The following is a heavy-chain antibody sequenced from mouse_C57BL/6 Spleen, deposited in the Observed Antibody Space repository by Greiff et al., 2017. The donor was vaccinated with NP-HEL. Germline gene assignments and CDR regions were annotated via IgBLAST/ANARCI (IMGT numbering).Heavy chain of an antibody. Sequence: VHLVESGAELVKPGASVKMSCKASGYTFTSYWITWVKQRPGQGLEWIGDIYPGSGSTNYNEKFKSKATLTVDTSSSTAYMQLSSLTSEDSAVYYCARGGGLITTVVNFDYWGQGTTLTVSS. CDR3: ARGGGLITTVVNFDY. D-gene: IGHD1-1*01. CDR2: IYPGSGST. CDR1: GYTFTSYW. J-gene: IGHJ2*01. V-gene: IGHV1-55*01.